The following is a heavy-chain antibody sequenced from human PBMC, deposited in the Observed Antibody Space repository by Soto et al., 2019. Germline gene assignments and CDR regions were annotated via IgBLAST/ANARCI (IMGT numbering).Heavy chain of an antibody. CDR1: GYTFTSYG. V-gene: IGHV1-18*01. J-gene: IGHJ6*02. CDR3: ARGIVEWLSHLIYYYYGMDV. D-gene: IGHD3-3*01. Sequence: ASVKVSCKASGYTFTSYGISWVRQAPGQGLEWMGWISAYNGNTNYAQKLQGRVTMTTDTSTSTAYMELRSLRSDDTAVYYCARGIVEWLSHLIYYYYGMDVWGQGTKVTVSS. CDR2: ISAYNGNT.